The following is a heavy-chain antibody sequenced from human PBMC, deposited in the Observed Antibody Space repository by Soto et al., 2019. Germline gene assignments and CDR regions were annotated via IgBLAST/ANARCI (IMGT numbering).Heavy chain of an antibody. V-gene: IGHV4-31*03. Sequence: SETLSLTCTVSGGSISSGGYYWSWIRQHPGKGLGWIGYIYYSGTTYYNPSLKSRVTISVDTSKNQFSLKLSAVTAADTAVYYCVRDGTKTLRDWFDPWGQGISVTVSS. CDR3: VRDGTKTLRDWFDP. D-gene: IGHD1-1*01. CDR2: IYYSGTT. J-gene: IGHJ5*02. CDR1: GGSISSGGYY.